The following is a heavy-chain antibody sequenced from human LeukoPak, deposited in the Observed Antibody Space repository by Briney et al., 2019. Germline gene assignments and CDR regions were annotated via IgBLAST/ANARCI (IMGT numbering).Heavy chain of an antibody. Sequence: GRSLRLSCAASGFIFDDYAMHWVREAPGKGLEWVSGISWDSGGIGCAESVKGRFSIPRDNAKKSLSLQMNSLRAEDTALYYCAKDFYRAVAGSIGFWGQGILVTVSS. CDR1: GFIFDDYA. CDR2: ISWDSGGI. V-gene: IGHV3-9*01. J-gene: IGHJ4*02. D-gene: IGHD6-19*01. CDR3: AKDFYRAVAGSIGF.